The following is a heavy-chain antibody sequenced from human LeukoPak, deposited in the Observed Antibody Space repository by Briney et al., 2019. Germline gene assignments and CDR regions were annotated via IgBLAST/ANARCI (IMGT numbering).Heavy chain of an antibody. V-gene: IGHV3-11*01. CDR1: GFTFSDWY. CDR3: ARGHYGLDV. CDR2: IDMSGRTI. J-gene: IGHJ6*02. Sequence: PGGSLRLSCAASGFTFSDWYVSWIRQAPGKGLEWVSYIDMSGRTIYYADSVKGRFTISRDNARNSLYLQMSSLRAEDTAVYYCARGHYGLDVWGQGTTVTVSS.